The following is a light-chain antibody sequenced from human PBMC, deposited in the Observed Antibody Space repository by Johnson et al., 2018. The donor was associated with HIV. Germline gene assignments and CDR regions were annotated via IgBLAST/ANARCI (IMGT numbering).Light chain of an antibody. J-gene: IGLJ1*01. CDR1: TSKIGNNY. CDR2: DSN. Sequence: QSVLTQPPSVSAAPGQKVTISCSGSTSKIGNNYVSWYQPLPGAAPKLLIYDSNKRPSGIPDRFSGSKSGTSATLGITGLQTGDEADYYCGTWDSSLSAYVFGTGTRVTVL. CDR3: GTWDSSLSAYV. V-gene: IGLV1-51*01.